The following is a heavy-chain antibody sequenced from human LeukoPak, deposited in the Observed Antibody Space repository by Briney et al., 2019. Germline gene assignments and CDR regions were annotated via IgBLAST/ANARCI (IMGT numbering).Heavy chain of an antibody. D-gene: IGHD6-25*01. J-gene: IGHJ4*02. CDR2: ISGSGDST. V-gene: IGHV3-23*01. Sequence: GGSLRLSCAASGFNFSIYALSWVRRAPAKGLEWVSVISGSGDSTNLADSVKGRFIVSRDNSKSTLYLQMNSLRADNTAVYYCAKDESPRIAADNYWGQGTLVTVSS. CDR3: AKDESPRIAADNY. CDR1: GFNFSIYA.